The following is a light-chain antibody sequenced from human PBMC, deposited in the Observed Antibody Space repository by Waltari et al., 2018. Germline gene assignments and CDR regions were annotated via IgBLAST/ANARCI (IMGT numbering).Light chain of an antibody. Sequence: IQMPQSPSSLSASVGDRVTITCRASQSITIYLNWYQHKPGKAPNLLLDAASSLQGGVPTMFSGSGSGTYFNLTISTLQPEDFATYYCQQSYSALTFGGGTKVDIK. CDR3: QQSYSALT. CDR2: AAS. CDR1: QSITIY. V-gene: IGKV1-39*01. J-gene: IGKJ4*01.